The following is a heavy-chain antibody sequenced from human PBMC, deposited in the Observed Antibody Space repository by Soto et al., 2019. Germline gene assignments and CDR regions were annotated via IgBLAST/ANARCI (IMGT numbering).Heavy chain of an antibody. CDR1: GGSISSGDYY. CDR2: IYYSGST. V-gene: IGHV4-30-4*01. Sequence: LSLTCTVSGGSISSGDYYWSWIRQPPGKGLEWIGYIYYSGSTYYNPSLKSRVTISVDTSKNQFSPKLSSVTAADTAVYYCARRPLYYYYGMDVWGQGTTVTVSS. CDR3: ARRPLYYYYGMDV. J-gene: IGHJ6*02.